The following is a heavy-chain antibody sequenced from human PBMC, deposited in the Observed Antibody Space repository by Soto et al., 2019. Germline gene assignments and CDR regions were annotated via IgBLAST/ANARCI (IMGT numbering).Heavy chain of an antibody. J-gene: IGHJ5*02. D-gene: IGHD6-13*01. CDR2: IKSDGSST. V-gene: IGHV3-74*01. Sequence: GGSLRLSCAASGFTFSSHWMHWVRQAPGKGLVWVSRIKSDGSSTNYADTVKGRFTISRDNAKNTLYLQMNSLRAEDTAVYYCARGRRGGSSFYHWFDPWGQGTLVTVSS. CDR3: ARGRRGGSSFYHWFDP. CDR1: GFTFSSHW.